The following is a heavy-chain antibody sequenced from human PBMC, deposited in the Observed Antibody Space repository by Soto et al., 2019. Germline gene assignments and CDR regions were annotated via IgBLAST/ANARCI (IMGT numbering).Heavy chain of an antibody. D-gene: IGHD2-8*01. CDR1: GGSVSSGNFH. J-gene: IGHJ4*02. V-gene: IGHV4-61*01. Sequence: PSETLSLTCTVSGGSVSSGNFHWGWIRQPPGKGLEWIGYLYDSGSTNYNLSLKSRATISVDTSKNQFSLSLRSVTAADTAVYYCARGEYCDNGVCNYSFYFAYWGQGTQVTVSS. CDR3: ARGEYCDNGVCNYSFYFAY. CDR2: LYDSGST.